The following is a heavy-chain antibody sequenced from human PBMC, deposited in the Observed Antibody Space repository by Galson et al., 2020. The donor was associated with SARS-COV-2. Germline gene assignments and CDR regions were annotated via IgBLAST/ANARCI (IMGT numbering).Heavy chain of an antibody. CDR2: ISWNSGSI. D-gene: IGHD5-18*01. CDR1: GFTFDDYA. CDR3: AKTGGDTAMVPWYFDL. J-gene: IGHJ2*01. Sequence: TGGSLRLSCAASGFTFDDYAMHWVRQAPGKGLEWVSGISWNSGSIGYADSVKGRFTISRDNAKNSLYLQMNSLRAEDTALYYCAKTGGDTAMVPWYFDLWGRGTLVTVSS. V-gene: IGHV3-9*01.